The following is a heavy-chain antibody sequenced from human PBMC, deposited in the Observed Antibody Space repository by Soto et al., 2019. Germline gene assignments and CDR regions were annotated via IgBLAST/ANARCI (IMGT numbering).Heavy chain of an antibody. V-gene: IGHV3-11*01. Sequence: GGSLRLSCAASGFTFSDYYMSWIRQAPGKGLEWVSYISSSGSTIYYADSVKGRFTISRDNAKNSLYLQMNSLRAEDTAVYYCARDSSSRIYYYYMDVWGKGTTVTVSS. CDR1: GFTFSDYY. J-gene: IGHJ6*03. CDR3: ARDSSSRIYYYYMDV. D-gene: IGHD6-6*01. CDR2: ISSSGSTI.